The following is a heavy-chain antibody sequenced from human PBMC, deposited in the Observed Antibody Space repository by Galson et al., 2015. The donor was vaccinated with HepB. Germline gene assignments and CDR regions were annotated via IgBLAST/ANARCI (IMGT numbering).Heavy chain of an antibody. CDR3: APSHYDDGRGYWTTAFDM. Sequence: SLRLSCATSGFSFSTYVVSWVRQPPGKGLEWVSSIGGTGDKTYYEESLRGRISISRDNSRKILYLQLANVRVEDTATYYCAPSHYDDGRGYWTTAFDMWGQGTMVTVSS. D-gene: IGHD2-2*03. CDR2: IGGTGDKT. J-gene: IGHJ3*02. V-gene: IGHV3-23*01. CDR1: GFSFSTYV.